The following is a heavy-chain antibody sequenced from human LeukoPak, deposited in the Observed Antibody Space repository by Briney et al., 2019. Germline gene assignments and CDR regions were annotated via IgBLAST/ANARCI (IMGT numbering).Heavy chain of an antibody. J-gene: IGHJ6*03. Sequence: GGSLRLSCAASGFTFSSYEMNWVRQAPGKGLEWVSYISSSGSTIYYADSVKGRFTISRDNAKNSLYLQMNSLRAEDTAVYYCARVYYGSGSLHYYYYYMDVWGKGTTVTISS. CDR1: GFTFSSYE. V-gene: IGHV3-48*03. CDR3: ARVYYGSGSLHYYYYYMDV. D-gene: IGHD3-10*01. CDR2: ISSSGSTI.